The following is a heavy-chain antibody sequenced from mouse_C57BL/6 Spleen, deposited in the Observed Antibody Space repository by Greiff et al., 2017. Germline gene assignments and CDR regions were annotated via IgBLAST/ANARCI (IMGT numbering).Heavy chain of an antibody. Sequence: QVQLQQPGAELVKPGASVKMSCKASGYTFTSYRITCVKQSPGQGLEWIGDIYPGSGSTNYNEKFKSKATLTVDTSSSTAYMQLSSLSSEDAAVYYCTTAEVATCPYAMDYWGQGTSVTVSS. CDR2: IYPGSGST. CDR3: TTAEVATCPYAMDY. V-gene: IGHV1-55*01. CDR1: GYTFTSYR. D-gene: IGHD1-1*01. J-gene: IGHJ4*01.